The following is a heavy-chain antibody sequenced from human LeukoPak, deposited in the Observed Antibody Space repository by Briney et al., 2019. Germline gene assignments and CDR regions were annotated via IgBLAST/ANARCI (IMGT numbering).Heavy chain of an antibody. CDR3: ARQRPTGTTSRVEYFQH. V-gene: IGHV4-34*01. J-gene: IGHJ1*01. CDR1: GGSFSGYY. D-gene: IGHD1-1*01. CDR2: INHSGST. Sequence: SETLSLTCAVYGGSFSGYYWTWIRQPPGKRLEWIGEINHSGSTDYNSSLKSRVTISVDTSKNQFSLKLSSVTAADTAVYYCARQRPTGTTSRVEYFQHWGQGTLVTVSA.